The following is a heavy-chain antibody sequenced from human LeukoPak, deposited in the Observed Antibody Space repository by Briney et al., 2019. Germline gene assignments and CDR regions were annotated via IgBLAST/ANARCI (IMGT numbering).Heavy chain of an antibody. J-gene: IGHJ4*02. CDR3: ARGGGDVDTAIPPYFDY. V-gene: IGHV3-20*04. CDR2: INWYGGST. CDR1: GFTFDDYG. D-gene: IGHD5-18*01. Sequence: SGGSLRLSCAASGFTFDDYGMSWVRQAQGKGLEWVSGINWYGGSTGYADSVKGRFTIYRDNAKNSLYLQMNSLRAEDPALYYCARGGGDVDTAIPPYFDYWGQGTLVTVSS.